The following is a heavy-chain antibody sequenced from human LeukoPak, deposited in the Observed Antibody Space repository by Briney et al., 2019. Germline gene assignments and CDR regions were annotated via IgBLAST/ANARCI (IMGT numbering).Heavy chain of an antibody. CDR1: DYRFRDAYF. D-gene: IGHD2-2*01. V-gene: IGHV4-38-2*02. CDR3: ARVYCSTSDCYHRRADTYYAMDV. CDR2: IFHSGNT. J-gene: IGHJ6*04. Sequence: SETLSLTCTVSDYRFRDAYFWAWIRQPPGKGLEWIGNIFHSGNTYYSPSLNNRVTISLDMSTNQFSLKLNSVTAADTAVYYCARVYCSTSDCYHRRADTYYAMDVWGTGTTVTVSS.